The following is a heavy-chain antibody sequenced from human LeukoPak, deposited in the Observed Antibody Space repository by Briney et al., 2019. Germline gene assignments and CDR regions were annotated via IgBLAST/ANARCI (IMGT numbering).Heavy chain of an antibody. Sequence: ASVKVSCKASGYTFTNYAIHWVRQAPGQSLEWMGWINVGSGNTKYSQKFQGRLTMTRDTSASTAYMELSSLRSDDTAVYYCARVEGFLTYYYFDYWGQGTLVTVSS. V-gene: IGHV1-3*01. J-gene: IGHJ4*02. D-gene: IGHD1-26*01. CDR3: ARVEGFLTYYYFDY. CDR2: INVGSGNT. CDR1: GYTFTNYA.